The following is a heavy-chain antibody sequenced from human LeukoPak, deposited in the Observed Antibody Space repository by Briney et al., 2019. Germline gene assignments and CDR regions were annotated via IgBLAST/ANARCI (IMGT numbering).Heavy chain of an antibody. CDR3: ARGFCSDTNICYKEMATILPDY. J-gene: IGHJ4*02. Sequence: GASVKVSCKVSGYTLTELSMHWVRQAPGKGLEWMGGFDPEDGETIYAQKFQGRVTMTEDTSTDTAYMELSSLRSEDTAVYYCARGFCSDTNICYKEMATILPDYWGQGTLVTVSS. V-gene: IGHV1-24*01. CDR1: GYTLTELS. D-gene: IGHD5-24*01. CDR2: FDPEDGET.